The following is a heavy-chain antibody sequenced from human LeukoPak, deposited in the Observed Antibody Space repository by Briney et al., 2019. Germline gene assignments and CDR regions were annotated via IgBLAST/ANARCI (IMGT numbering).Heavy chain of an antibody. Sequence: SETLSLTCAVYGGSFSGYYWSWIRQPLGKGLEWIGEINHSGSTNYNPSLKSRVTISVDTSKNQFSLKLSSVTAADTAVYYCSGGGGYWGQGTLVTVSS. CDR3: SGGGGY. CDR1: GGSFSGYY. J-gene: IGHJ4*02. CDR2: INHSGST. V-gene: IGHV4-34*01. D-gene: IGHD2-15*01.